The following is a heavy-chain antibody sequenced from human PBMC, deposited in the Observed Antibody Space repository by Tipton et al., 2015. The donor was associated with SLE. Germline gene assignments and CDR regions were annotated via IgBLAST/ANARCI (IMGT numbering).Heavy chain of an antibody. D-gene: IGHD1-26*01. CDR2: MYYSGST. J-gene: IGHJ4*02. Sequence: TLSLTCTVSGGSISSSSYYWDWIRQPPGKGLEWIGSMYYSGSTYYNPSIKSRITLSLNTSKNQFYLRVNSVTAADTAVYYCARGGGSYYDYWGQGTLVTVSS. CDR1: GGSISSSSYY. V-gene: IGHV4-39*07. CDR3: ARGGGSYYDY.